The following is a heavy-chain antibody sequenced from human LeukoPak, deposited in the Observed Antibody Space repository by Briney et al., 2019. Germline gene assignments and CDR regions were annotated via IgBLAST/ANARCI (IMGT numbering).Heavy chain of an antibody. Sequence: GGSLRLSCAASGFTFSSYWMSWVRQAPGKGLEWVGRIESKTDGGTTDYAAPVKGRFTISRDDSTNTLYLQMNSLKSEDTAVYYCTTYGSGRKFDYWGQGILVTVSS. J-gene: IGHJ4*02. CDR2: IESKTDGGTT. CDR3: TTYGSGRKFDY. V-gene: IGHV3-15*04. D-gene: IGHD3-10*01. CDR1: GFTFSSYW.